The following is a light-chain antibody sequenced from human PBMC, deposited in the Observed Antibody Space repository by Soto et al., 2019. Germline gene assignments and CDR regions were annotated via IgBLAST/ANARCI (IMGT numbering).Light chain of an antibody. J-gene: IGLJ2*01. CDR1: SSNIGAGYD. Sequence: QAVVTQPHSVSGAPGQRVTISCTGSSSNIGAGYDVHWYQQLPGTAPKLLIYGNSNRPSGVPDRFSGSKSGTSASLSITGLQAEDEADYYCQPYDSSLRGCLFGGVTKLTVL. CDR2: GNS. V-gene: IGLV1-40*01. CDR3: QPYDSSLRGCL.